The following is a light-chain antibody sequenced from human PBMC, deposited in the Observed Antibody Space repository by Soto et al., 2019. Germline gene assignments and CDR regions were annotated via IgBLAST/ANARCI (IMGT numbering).Light chain of an antibody. J-gene: IGLJ1*01. Sequence: QSALTQPPSASGSPGQSFTISCTGTSSDGGRYNYVSWYQQHPGHAPKLMLSAVNKRASGVPDRFSGSKSGNTASLTVSGLQAEDEADYYCSAYAGTPFVFGTGTKVTVL. CDR1: SSDGGRYNY. V-gene: IGLV2-8*01. CDR2: AVN. CDR3: SAYAGTPFV.